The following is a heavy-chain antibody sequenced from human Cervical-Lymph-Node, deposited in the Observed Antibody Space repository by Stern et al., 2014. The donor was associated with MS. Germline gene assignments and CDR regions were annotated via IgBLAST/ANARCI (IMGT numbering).Heavy chain of an antibody. CDR2: IDWGDDK. D-gene: IGHD5-24*01. CDR3: ARNLVEMATPGAFDI. V-gene: IGHV2-70*01. J-gene: IGHJ3*02. Sequence: QVTLKESGPALVKPTQTLTLTCTFSGFSLSTSGMCVSWIRQPPGKALEWLALIDWGDDKYYSTSLKTRLTISKDTSKNQVVLTMTNMDPVDTATYYWARNLVEMATPGAFDIWGQGTMVTVSS. CDR1: GFSLSTSGMC.